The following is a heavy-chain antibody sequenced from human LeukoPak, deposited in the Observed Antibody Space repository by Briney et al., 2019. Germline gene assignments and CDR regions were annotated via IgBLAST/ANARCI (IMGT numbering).Heavy chain of an antibody. Sequence: GGSLRLSCTASGFTFGDYAMSWVRQAPGKGLEWVGFIRSKAYGGTTEYAASVKGRFTISRDDSKSIAYLQMNSLKTEDTAVYYCAKLATYYYGSGSYIASDWGQGTLVTVSS. CDR1: GFTFGDYA. V-gene: IGHV3-49*04. CDR3: AKLATYYYGSGSYIASD. D-gene: IGHD3-10*01. J-gene: IGHJ4*02. CDR2: IRSKAYGGTT.